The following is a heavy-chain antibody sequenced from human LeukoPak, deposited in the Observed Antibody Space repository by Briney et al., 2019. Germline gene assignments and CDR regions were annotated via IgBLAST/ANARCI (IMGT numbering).Heavy chain of an antibody. CDR1: GGSFSGYY. V-gene: IGHV4-34*01. CDR3: ARHGSYGYLDWFDP. D-gene: IGHD5-18*01. CDR2: INHSGST. Sequence: SETLSLTCAVYGGSFSGYYWSWIRQPPGKGLEWIGEINHSGSTNYNPPLKSRVTISVDTSKNQFSLKLSSVTAADTAVYYCARHGSYGYLDWFDPWGQGTLVTVSS. J-gene: IGHJ5*02.